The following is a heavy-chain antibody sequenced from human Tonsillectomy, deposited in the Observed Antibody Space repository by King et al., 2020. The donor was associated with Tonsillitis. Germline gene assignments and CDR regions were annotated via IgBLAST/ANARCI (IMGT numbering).Heavy chain of an antibody. V-gene: IGHV3-30*18. CDR2: ISFDGRNR. CDR1: GFILSTYG. D-gene: IGHD3-3*01. J-gene: IGHJ4*02. CDR3: AKNIDAYDFWSGFGS. Sequence: VQLVESGGGVVQPGRSLRLSCAVSGFILSTYGMHWVRQAPGKGLEWVAVISFDGRNRFYGDAVKGRFTISRDTSKNTLYLQMNSLRAADTAVYYCAKNIDAYDFWSGFGSWGQGILVTVSS.